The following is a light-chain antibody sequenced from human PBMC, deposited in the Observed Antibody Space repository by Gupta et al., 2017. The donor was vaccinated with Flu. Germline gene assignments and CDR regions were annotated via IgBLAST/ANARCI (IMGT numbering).Light chain of an antibody. Sequence: QSALTQPASVSGSLAQSITISCTGTSSDVGGYNYVSWYQQHPGKAPKLMIYEVSNRPSGVSNRFSGSKSGNTASLTISGLQAEDEADYYCSSYTSSSTVVFGGGTKLTVL. CDR2: EVS. CDR1: SSDVGGYNY. V-gene: IGLV2-14*01. CDR3: SSYTSSSTVV. J-gene: IGLJ2*01.